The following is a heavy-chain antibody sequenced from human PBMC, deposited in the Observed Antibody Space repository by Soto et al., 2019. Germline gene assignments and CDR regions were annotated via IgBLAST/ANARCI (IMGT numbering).Heavy chain of an antibody. Sequence: PGGSLRLSCAASGFTXSSYSMNWVRQAPGKGLEWVSDISSSATTTSYANPVKGRFTISRDDAKNSLYLQMNSLRAEDTALYYCARAYMNRWYFDLWGRGTLVTVSS. CDR3: ARAYMNRWYFDL. D-gene: IGHD1-20*01. V-gene: IGHV3-48*01. J-gene: IGHJ2*01. CDR1: GFTXSSYS. CDR2: ISSSATTT.